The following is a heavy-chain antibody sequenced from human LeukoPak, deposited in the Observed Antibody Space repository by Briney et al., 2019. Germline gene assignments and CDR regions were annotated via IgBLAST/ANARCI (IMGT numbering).Heavy chain of an antibody. J-gene: IGHJ4*02. CDR2: ISSSSSYI. D-gene: IGHD5-24*01. CDR1: GFTFSSYS. Sequence: GGSLRLSCAASGFTFSSYSMNWVRQAPGKGLEWVSSISSSSSYIYYADSVKGRFTISRDNAKNSLYLQMNSLRAEDTAVYYCARAAGGMATIRYWGQGTLVTVSS. CDR3: ARAAGGMATIRY. V-gene: IGHV3-21*01.